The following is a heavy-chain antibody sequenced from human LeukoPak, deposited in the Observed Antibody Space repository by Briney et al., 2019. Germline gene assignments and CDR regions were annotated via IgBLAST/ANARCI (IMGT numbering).Heavy chain of an antibody. CDR3: ARDYDFWSGYQTNWFDP. CDR1: GFTFDDYA. CDR2: ISWNSGSI. J-gene: IGHJ5*02. D-gene: IGHD3-3*01. V-gene: IGHV3-9*01. Sequence: PGGSLRLSCAASGFTFDDYAMHWVRQAPGKGLEWVSGISWNSGSIGYADSVKGRFTISRDNAKNSLYLQMNSLRAEDTAVYYCARDYDFWSGYQTNWFDPWGQGTLVTVSS.